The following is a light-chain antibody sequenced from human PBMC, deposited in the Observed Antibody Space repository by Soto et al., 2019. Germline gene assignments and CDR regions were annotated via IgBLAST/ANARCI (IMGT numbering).Light chain of an antibody. J-gene: IGKJ4*01. CDR1: QSVSSC. V-gene: IGKV3-11*01. CDR2: DAS. Sequence: EIVLTQSPATLSLSPGERATLSCRASQSVSSCLACYQQRPGQAPRLLIYDASHRATGIPARFSGSGSGTDFTLTISSLEPEDFAVYYCQQRSNWPPTFGGGTKVEIK. CDR3: QQRSNWPPT.